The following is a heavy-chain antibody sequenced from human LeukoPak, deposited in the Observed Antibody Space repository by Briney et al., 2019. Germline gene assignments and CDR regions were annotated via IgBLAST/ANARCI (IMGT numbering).Heavy chain of an antibody. D-gene: IGHD6-13*01. V-gene: IGHV3-48*04. CDR1: GFTFSSYS. Sequence: GGSLRLSCAASGFTFSSYSMNWVRQAPGKGLEWVSGISWNSGSIGYADSVKGRFTISRDNAKNSLYLQMNSLRAEDTAIYYCARDNLAAAGDDNFDIWGQGTMVTVSS. CDR3: ARDNLAAAGDDNFDI. CDR2: ISWNSGSI. J-gene: IGHJ3*02.